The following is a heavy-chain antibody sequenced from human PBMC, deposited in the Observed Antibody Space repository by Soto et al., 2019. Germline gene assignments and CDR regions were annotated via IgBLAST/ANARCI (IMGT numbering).Heavy chain of an antibody. J-gene: IGHJ6*02. CDR1: GYTFTRYG. V-gene: IGHV1-18*01. D-gene: IGHD2-8*01. CDR2: ISGYNGDT. Sequence: QGQLVQSGAEVKKPGASVKVSCKASGYTFTRYGISWVRQAPGQGLEWMGWISGYNGDTNYAQKFQGRVTMTVDTSTTTAFMELTSLTSDDRAVYYCAKNGQPPYYYYGMDVWVQVTTVTVSS. CDR3: AKNGQPPYYYYGMDV.